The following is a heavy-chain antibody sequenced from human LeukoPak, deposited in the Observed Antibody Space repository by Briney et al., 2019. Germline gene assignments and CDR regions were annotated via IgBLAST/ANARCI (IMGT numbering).Heavy chain of an antibody. V-gene: IGHV3-7*01. J-gene: IGHJ4*02. CDR3: ARAVYGGNSYFDY. D-gene: IGHD4-23*01. Sequence: PGGSLRLSCAASGFTFSSYWMSWVRQAPGKGLEWVANIKQDGSEKYYVDSVKGRFTISRDNAKNSLYLQMNSLRAEDTAVYYCARAVYGGNSYFDYWGQGTLVTVSS. CDR1: GFTFSSYW. CDR2: IKQDGSEK.